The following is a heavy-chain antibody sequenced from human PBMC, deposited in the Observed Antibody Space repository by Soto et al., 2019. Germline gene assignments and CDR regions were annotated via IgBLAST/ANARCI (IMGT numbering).Heavy chain of an antibody. CDR2: IYHSGST. CDR1: GGSISSGGYS. D-gene: IGHD3-10*01. V-gene: IGHV4-30-2*01. CDR3: ARAFNIIRIDY. J-gene: IGHJ4*02. Sequence: QLQLQESGSGLVKPSQTLSLTCAVSGGSISSGGYSWSWIRQPPGKGLEWIGYIYHSGSTYYNPSLKSXXTXSXVRSKNQFSLKLSSVTAADTAVYYCARAFNIIRIDYWGQGTLVTVSS.